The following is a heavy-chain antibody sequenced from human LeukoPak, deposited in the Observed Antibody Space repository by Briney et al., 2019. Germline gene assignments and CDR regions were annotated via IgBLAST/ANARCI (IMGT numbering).Heavy chain of an antibody. CDR3: AKGRGTPKTTIDY. J-gene: IGHJ4*02. CDR1: EFTFCSYA. V-gene: IGHV3-23*01. CDR2: ISGSGGST. D-gene: IGHD1-14*01. Sequence: GGSLRLSCVGFEFTFCSYAMSWVRPAPGKGLEWVSTISGSGGSTYYADSVKGRFTISRDNSKNTLYLQMNSLRAEDTAVYYCAKGRGTPKTTIDYWGQGTLVTVSS.